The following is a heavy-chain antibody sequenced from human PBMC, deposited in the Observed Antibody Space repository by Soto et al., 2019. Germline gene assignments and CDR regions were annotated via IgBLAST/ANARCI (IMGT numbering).Heavy chain of an antibody. CDR2: IYYSGST. J-gene: IGHJ6*02. D-gene: IGHD4-17*01. CDR1: GGSISSGGYY. V-gene: IGHV4-31*03. CDR3: ARAEAGDYGYYYYGMDV. Sequence: SETLSLTCTVSGGSISSGGYYWSWIRQHPGKGLEWIGYIYYSGSTYYNTSLKSRVTISVDTSKNQFSLKLSSVTAADTAVFYCARAEAGDYGYYYYGMDVWGQGTTVTVSS.